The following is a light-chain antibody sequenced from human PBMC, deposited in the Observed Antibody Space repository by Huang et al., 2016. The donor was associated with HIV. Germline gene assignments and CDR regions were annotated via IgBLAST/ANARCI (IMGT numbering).Light chain of an antibody. CDR2: GAS. Sequence: DIQMTQSPSSLSASVGDRVTITCRASQSISSYLSWDDQKPGKAPKLLIYGASIWQSGVPSRFSGSGSRTDFTLTISSVQPEDLATYYCQQSYNTPWTFGQGTKVEIK. CDR3: QQSYNTPWT. V-gene: IGKV1-39*01. CDR1: QSISSY. J-gene: IGKJ1*01.